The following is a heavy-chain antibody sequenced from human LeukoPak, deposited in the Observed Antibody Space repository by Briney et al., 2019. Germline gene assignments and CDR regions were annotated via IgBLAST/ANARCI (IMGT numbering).Heavy chain of an antibody. Sequence: SETLSLTCTVSGGSISSYYWSWIRQPPGKGLEWIGEINHSGSTNYNPSLKSRVTISVDTSKNQFSLKLSSVTAADTAVYYCARGEPHYYYDSSGYYYPWGQGTLVTVSS. V-gene: IGHV4-34*01. CDR1: GGSISSYY. J-gene: IGHJ5*02. CDR3: ARGEPHYYYDSSGYYYP. CDR2: INHSGST. D-gene: IGHD3-22*01.